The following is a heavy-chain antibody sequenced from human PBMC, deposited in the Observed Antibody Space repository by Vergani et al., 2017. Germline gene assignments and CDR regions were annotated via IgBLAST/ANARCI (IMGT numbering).Heavy chain of an antibody. V-gene: IGHV5-51*01. CDR2: IYPGDSDT. CDR1: GYSFTSYW. Sequence: EVPLVQSGAEVKKPGESLKISCTGSGYSFTSYWIGWVRQMPGKGREWMGIIYPGDSDTRYSPSFQGQVTISADQYISTAYLQWSSLKASDTAMYYCGRTGLDYYYYMDVWGKGTTVTVSS. J-gene: IGHJ6*03. CDR3: GRTGLDYYYYMDV.